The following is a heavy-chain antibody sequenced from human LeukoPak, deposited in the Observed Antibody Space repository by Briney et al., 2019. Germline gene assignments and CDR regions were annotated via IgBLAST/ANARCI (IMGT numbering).Heavy chain of an antibody. Sequence: SPTLFPTCTVSGASFSNYYGSWIRQPAGKRLGWIGHISSSGSTNYNPSLKSRLTISLDTSKNQSSLSLSTVTAADTAVYYCARQCDPWGQGILITVSS. CDR1: GASFSNYY. CDR2: ISSSGST. CDR3: ARQCDP. J-gene: IGHJ5*02. V-gene: IGHV4-59*08.